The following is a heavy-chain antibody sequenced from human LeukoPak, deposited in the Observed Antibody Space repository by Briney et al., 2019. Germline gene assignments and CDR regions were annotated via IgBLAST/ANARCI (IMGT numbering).Heavy chain of an antibody. Sequence: ASVKVSCKASGYTFIDYYIHWVRQAPGQGLEWMGWINPNSGGTNFAQKFQGRVTMTRDTSISTAYMDLSRLRSDDTAVYYCARGGSGKTFDCWGQGTLVTVSS. J-gene: IGHJ4*02. CDR2: INPNSGGT. D-gene: IGHD2-15*01. CDR3: ARGGSGKTFDC. CDR1: GYTFIDYY. V-gene: IGHV1-2*02.